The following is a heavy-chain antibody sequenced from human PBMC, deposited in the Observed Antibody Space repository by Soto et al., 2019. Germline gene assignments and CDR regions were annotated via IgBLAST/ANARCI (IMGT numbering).Heavy chain of an antibody. Sequence: GGSLRLSCAASGFTFSSYWMHWVRQAPGKGLMWVSRIHNDGSTTGYADSVKGRFTISRDNAKNTLYLQMSSLRVEDTAVYYCARDNRNSYWGQGTLVTVSS. V-gene: IGHV3-74*01. CDR3: ARDNRNSY. J-gene: IGHJ4*01. CDR2: IHNDGSTT. CDR1: GFTFSSYW. D-gene: IGHD1-7*01.